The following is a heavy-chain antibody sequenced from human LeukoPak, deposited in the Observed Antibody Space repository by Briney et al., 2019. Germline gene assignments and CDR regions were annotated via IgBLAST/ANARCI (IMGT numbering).Heavy chain of an antibody. J-gene: IGHJ4*02. CDR2: IKQDGSEK. V-gene: IGHV3-7*01. CDR1: GFTFSSHW. Sequence: PGGSLRLSCAASGFTFSSHWMSWVRQAPGKGLEWVANIKQDGSEKYYVDSVKGRFTISRDNAKNSLYLQMNSLRAEDTAVYYCAREVQLERLGFGKEGSAFDYWGQGTLVTVSS. D-gene: IGHD1-1*01. CDR3: AREVQLERLGFGKEGSAFDY.